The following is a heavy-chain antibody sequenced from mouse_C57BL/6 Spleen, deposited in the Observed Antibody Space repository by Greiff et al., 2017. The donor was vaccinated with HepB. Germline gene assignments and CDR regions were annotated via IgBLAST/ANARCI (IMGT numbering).Heavy chain of an antibody. CDR1: GYTFTSYW. J-gene: IGHJ3*01. V-gene: IGHV1-55*01. CDR3: ARWELDYYGSSPFAY. CDR2: IYPGSGST. Sequence: QVQLKQPGAELVKPGASVKMSCKASGYTFTSYWITWVKQRPGQGLEWIGDIYPGSGSTNYNVKFKSKATLTVDTSSSTAYMQLSSLTSEDSAVYYCARWELDYYGSSPFAYWGQGTLVTVSA. D-gene: IGHD1-1*01.